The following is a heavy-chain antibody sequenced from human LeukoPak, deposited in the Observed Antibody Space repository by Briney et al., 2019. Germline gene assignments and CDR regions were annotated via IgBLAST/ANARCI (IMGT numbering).Heavy chain of an antibody. Sequence: PGGSLRLSCVASGFTFSNYNMNWVRQAPGKGLEWVSSISSSSSYMYYADSLKGRFTISRDNAKNSLYLQMNSLRAEDTAVYYCARVGKAVAAPLDVWGKGTTLTVSS. V-gene: IGHV3-21*01. CDR1: GFTFSNYN. CDR3: ARVGKAVAAPLDV. D-gene: IGHD6-19*01. J-gene: IGHJ6*04. CDR2: ISSSSSYM.